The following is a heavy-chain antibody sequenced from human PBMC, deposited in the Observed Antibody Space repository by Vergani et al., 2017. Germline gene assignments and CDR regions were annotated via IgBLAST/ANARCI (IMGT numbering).Heavy chain of an antibody. CDR1: GFISSSYW. Sequence: EGQLVESGGDWVQRGGSLRLSCAASGFISSSYWMSWVRQAPGKGLEWVANVNQDGSEKYYVDSARGRCTISRENAKNSIYLQMNSLRAEDTAVYFCVRVPLIKRGSGNYGINNYHGMDVWGQGTTVIVSS. V-gene: IGHV3-7*01. CDR2: VNQDGSEK. CDR3: VRVPLIKRGSGNYGINNYHGMDV. D-gene: IGHD3-10*01. J-gene: IGHJ6*02.